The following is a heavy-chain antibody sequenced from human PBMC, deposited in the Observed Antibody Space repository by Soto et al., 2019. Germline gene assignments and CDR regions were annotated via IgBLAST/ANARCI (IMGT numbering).Heavy chain of an antibody. D-gene: IGHD3-10*02. Sequence: LRLSCTASGFTLSSYCMHWVRQAPGKGLEWVALIWYDATNKYYTASVKGRFTISRDNSKNTLYLQMNSLRAEDTAVYYCARDGADYVQLKYYFDYWGQG. V-gene: IGHV3-33*01. J-gene: IGHJ4*02. CDR2: IWYDATNK. CDR1: GFTLSSYC. CDR3: ARDGADYVQLKYYFDY.